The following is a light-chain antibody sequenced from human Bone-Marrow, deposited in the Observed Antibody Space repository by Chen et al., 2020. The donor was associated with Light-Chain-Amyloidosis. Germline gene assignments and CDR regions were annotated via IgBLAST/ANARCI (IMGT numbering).Light chain of an antibody. V-gene: IGKV3-20*01. Sequence: EIVLTQSPGTLSLSPGEGANLSCRASQTISSNYLTWYQQKFGQTPRLLIYGSSSRATGIPDRCNGSVSGTEFTLTINRLEPEDFAMYNCQQYGTLPHSFGGGTKVEIK. CDR1: QTISSNY. CDR2: GSS. CDR3: QQYGTLPHS. J-gene: IGKJ4*01.